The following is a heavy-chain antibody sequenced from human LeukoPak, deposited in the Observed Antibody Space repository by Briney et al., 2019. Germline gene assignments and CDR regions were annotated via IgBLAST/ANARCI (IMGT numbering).Heavy chain of an antibody. CDR3: AREVWFGEFYPAFDY. CDR1: GFTFSSYE. Sequence: PGGSLRLSCAASGFTFSSYEMNWVRQAPGKGLEWVSYISSSGSTIYYADSVKGRFTISRDNAKNSLYLQMNSLRDEDTAVYYCAREVWFGEFYPAFDYWGQGTLVTVSS. J-gene: IGHJ4*02. V-gene: IGHV3-48*03. CDR2: ISSSGSTI. D-gene: IGHD3-10*01.